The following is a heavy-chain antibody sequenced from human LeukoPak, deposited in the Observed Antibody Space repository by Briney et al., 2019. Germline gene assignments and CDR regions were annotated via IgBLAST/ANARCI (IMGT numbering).Heavy chain of an antibody. D-gene: IGHD6-19*01. Sequence: GGSLRLSCAASGFAFSDYYMTWIRQAPGKGLEWVSYISSGSSYTNQGDAVKGRFTISRDNAKNSLYLQMNSLRVEDTAVYYCARVSSSSTNWFDSWGQGTLVTVSS. V-gene: IGHV3-11*06. CDR1: GFAFSDYY. CDR2: ISSGSSYT. CDR3: ARVSSSSTNWFDS. J-gene: IGHJ5*01.